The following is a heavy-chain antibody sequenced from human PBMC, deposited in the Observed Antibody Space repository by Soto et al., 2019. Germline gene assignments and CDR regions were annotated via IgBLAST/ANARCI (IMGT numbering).Heavy chain of an antibody. CDR1: GGTFSSYA. D-gene: IGHD6-19*01. CDR2: IIPIFGTA. V-gene: IGHV1-69*13. CDR3: AHIAVAGQYYFDY. J-gene: IGHJ4*02. Sequence: KKRWASVKVSCKASGGTFSSYAISWVRQAPGQGLEWMGGIIPIFGTANYAQKFHVRVTITADESTSTAYMVLSSLRSVYSAVFYCAHIAVAGQYYFDYWGQGTLVTVSS.